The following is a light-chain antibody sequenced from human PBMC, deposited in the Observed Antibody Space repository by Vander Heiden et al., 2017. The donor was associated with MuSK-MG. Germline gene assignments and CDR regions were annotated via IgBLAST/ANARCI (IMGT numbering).Light chain of an antibody. Sequence: SSKLTQDPAVSVALGQTVTITCQGDSLRTYYATWYQQKPGQAPILIIYDKSKRPSGIPDRFSGSSSGNTASLTVAGAQAEDEADYYCNSRDSSGNYLVFGGGTKLTVL. CDR1: SLRTYY. J-gene: IGLJ2*01. CDR2: DKS. CDR3: NSRDSSGNYLV. V-gene: IGLV3-19*01.